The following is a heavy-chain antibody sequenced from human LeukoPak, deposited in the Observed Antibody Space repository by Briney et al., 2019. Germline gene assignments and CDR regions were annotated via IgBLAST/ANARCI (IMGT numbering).Heavy chain of an antibody. CDR1: GGSFSGYY. CDR3: ARYIAVAGTEIDY. J-gene: IGHJ4*02. CDR2: INHSGST. D-gene: IGHD6-19*01. V-gene: IGHV4-34*01. Sequence: PSETLSLTCAVYGGSFSGYYWSWIRQPPGNGLEWIGEINHSGSTNYNPSLKSRVTISVDTSKNQFSLKLSSVTAADTAVYYCARYIAVAGTEIDYWGQGTLVTVSS.